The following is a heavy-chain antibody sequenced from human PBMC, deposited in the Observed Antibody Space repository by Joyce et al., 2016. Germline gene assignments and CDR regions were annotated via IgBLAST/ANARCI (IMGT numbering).Heavy chain of an antibody. Sequence: QVQLVQSGAEVKRPGASVKISCKASGYTFTSYSVHWVRQAPGQGLEWMGMIDPSGGSTTYAQRFWGRVSMTRDTSTSTVYMKLSSLRSEDTAVYYCASRGTSNITDHYYGMDVWGQGTAVTVSS. J-gene: IGHJ6*02. V-gene: IGHV1-46*01. D-gene: IGHD1-20*01. CDR1: GYTFTSYS. CDR3: ASRGTSNITDHYYGMDV. CDR2: IDPSGGST.